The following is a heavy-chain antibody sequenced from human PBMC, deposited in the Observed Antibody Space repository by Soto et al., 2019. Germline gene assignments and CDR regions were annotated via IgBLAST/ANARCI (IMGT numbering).Heavy chain of an antibody. V-gene: IGHV4-59*08. D-gene: IGHD2-8*02. CDR1: GGSISSYY. CDR2: IYYSGST. J-gene: IGHJ6*03. CDR3: ARHTGGPLGWYYMDV. Sequence: SETLSLTCTVSGGSISSYYWSWIRQNTGKGLEWIGYIYYSGSTNYNPSLKSRVTISVDTSKNQFSLKLSSVTAADTAVYYCARHTGGPLGWYYMDVWGKGTTVTVSS.